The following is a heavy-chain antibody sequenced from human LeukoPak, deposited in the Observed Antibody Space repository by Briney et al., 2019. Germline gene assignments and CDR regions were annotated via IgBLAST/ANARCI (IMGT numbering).Heavy chain of an antibody. V-gene: IGHV1-69*05. D-gene: IGHD1-1*01. CDR1: GGTFSSYA. Sequence: SVKVSCKASGGTFSSYAISWVRQAPGQGLEWMGGIIPIFGTANYAQKFQGRVTITTDESTSTAYMELSSLRSEDTAVYYCARVEGLEPHNHYFDYWGQGILVTVSS. J-gene: IGHJ4*02. CDR3: ARVEGLEPHNHYFDY. CDR2: IIPIFGTA.